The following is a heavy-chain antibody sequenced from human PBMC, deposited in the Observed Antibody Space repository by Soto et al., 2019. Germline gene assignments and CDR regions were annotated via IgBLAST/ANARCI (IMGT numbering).Heavy chain of an antibody. V-gene: IGHV3-33*01. CDR1: GFTFSSYG. CDR3: ERGDLWLRLQSGGMDV. CDR2: IWYDGSNK. J-gene: IGHJ6*02. Sequence: QVQLVESGGGVVQPGRSLRLSCAASGFTFSSYGMHWVRQAPGKGLEWVAVIWYDGSNKYYADSVKGRFTISRDNSKNTLYLQMNSLRAEDTAVYYCERGDLWLRLQSGGMDVWGQGTTVTVSS. D-gene: IGHD5-12*01.